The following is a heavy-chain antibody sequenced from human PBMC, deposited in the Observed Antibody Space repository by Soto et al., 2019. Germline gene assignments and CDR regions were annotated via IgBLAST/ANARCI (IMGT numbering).Heavy chain of an antibody. V-gene: IGHV3-23*01. D-gene: IGHD6-6*01. CDR2: ISGSGGST. J-gene: IGHJ4*02. CDR1: GFTFSSYA. Sequence: GGSLRLSCAASGFTFSSYAMSWVRQAPGKGLEWVSAISGSGGSTYYADSVKGRFTISRDNSKNTLYLQMNSLRAEDTAVYYCAKDPSIAARLAEYYFDYWGQGTLVTVSS. CDR3: AKDPSIAARLAEYYFDY.